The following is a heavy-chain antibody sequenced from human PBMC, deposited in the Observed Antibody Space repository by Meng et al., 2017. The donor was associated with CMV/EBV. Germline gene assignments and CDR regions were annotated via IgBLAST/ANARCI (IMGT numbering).Heavy chain of an antibody. V-gene: IGHV1-69*05. CDR1: GGTFSSYA. D-gene: IGHD1-7*01. Sequence: GGSLRLSCKASGGTFSSYAISWVRQAPGQGLEWMGGIIPIFGTANYAQKFQGRVTITTDESTSTAYMELSSLRSEDTAVYYCARDHEVKLELRVGLYYYGMDVWGQGTTVTVSS. CDR2: IIPIFGTA. CDR3: ARDHEVKLELRVGLYYYGMDV. J-gene: IGHJ6*02.